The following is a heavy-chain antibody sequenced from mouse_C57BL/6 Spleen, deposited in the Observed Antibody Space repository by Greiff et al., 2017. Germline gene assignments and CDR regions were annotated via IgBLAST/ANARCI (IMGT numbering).Heavy chain of an antibody. CDR2: IYPGDGDT. CDR1: GYAFSSSW. Sequence: QVQLQQPGPELVKPGASVKISCKASGYAFSSSWMNWVKQRPGKGLEWIGRIYPGDGDTNYNGKFKGKATLTADKSSSTAYMQLSSLTSEDSAVYFCARGETTPWGQGTLVTVSA. J-gene: IGHJ3*01. D-gene: IGHD3-2*01. V-gene: IGHV1-82*01. CDR3: ARGETTP.